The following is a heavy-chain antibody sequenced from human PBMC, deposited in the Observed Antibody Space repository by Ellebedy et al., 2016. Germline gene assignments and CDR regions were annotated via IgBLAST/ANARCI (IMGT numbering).Heavy chain of an antibody. CDR2: ISSSSSTI. V-gene: IGHV3-48*01. CDR1: GFTFSSYS. J-gene: IGHJ6*02. CDR3: ARDSPGVLRFPGVDV. D-gene: IGHD3-3*01. Sequence: GGSLRLSCAASGFTFSSYSMNWVRQAPGKGLEWVSYISSSSSTIYYADSVKGRFTISRDNAKNSLYLQMNSLRAEDTAVYYCARDSPGVLRFPGVDVWGQGTTVTVSS.